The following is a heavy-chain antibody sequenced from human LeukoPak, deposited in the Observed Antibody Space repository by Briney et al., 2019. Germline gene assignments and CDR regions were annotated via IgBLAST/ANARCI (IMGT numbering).Heavy chain of an antibody. J-gene: IGHJ5*02. CDR2: INHSGST. CDR3: ARGRRDLLRLGELIRNWFDP. V-gene: IGHV4-34*01. D-gene: IGHD3-16*01. Sequence: PSETLSLTCAVYGGSFSGYYWSWIRQPPGKGLERIGEINHSGSTNYNPSLKSRVTISVDTSKNQFSLKLSSVTAADTAVYYCARGRRDLLRLGELIRNWFDPWGQGTLVTVSS. CDR1: GGSFSGYY.